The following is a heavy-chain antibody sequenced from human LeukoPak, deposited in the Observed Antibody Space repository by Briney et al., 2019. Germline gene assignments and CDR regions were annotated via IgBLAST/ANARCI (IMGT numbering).Heavy chain of an antibody. D-gene: IGHD4-17*01. V-gene: IGHV3-30*18. Sequence: PGRSLRLSCAVSGLTSGNYGMHWVRQAPGKGLEWVALISYDGSGEYYAGSVKGRFTISRDNSKITVYLQMNSLKAEDTAVYYCAKELYNYGDYGAEGLDVGGQGTTVTVS. J-gene: IGHJ6*02. CDR3: AKELYNYGDYGAEGLDV. CDR1: GLTSGNYG. CDR2: ISYDGSGE.